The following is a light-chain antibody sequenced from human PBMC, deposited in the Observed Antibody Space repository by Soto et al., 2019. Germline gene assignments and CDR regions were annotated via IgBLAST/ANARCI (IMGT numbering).Light chain of an antibody. V-gene: IGLV2-23*01. CDR2: EAN. J-gene: IGLJ1*01. CDR1: SSDIGTFHL. CDR3: CSFVGGATFV. Sequence: QSALTQPASVSGSPGQSITISCTGTSSDIGTFHLVSWYQQRPGKAPKLIISEANKRPSGVSDRFSASESDNTASLTVSGLQAEDEADYYCCSFVGGATFVFGTGTKLTVL.